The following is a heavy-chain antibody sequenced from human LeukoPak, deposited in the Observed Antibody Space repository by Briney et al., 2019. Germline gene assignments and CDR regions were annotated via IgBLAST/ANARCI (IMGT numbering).Heavy chain of an antibody. CDR2: INPNSGGT. J-gene: IGHJ6*03. CDR3: ARAGWFGDEYDVYYMDV. V-gene: IGHV1-2*02. D-gene: IGHD3-10*01. Sequence: ASVKVSCKASGYTFTGYYMHWVRQAPGQGLQWMGWINPNSGGTNYAQKFQGRVTMTRDTSISTAYMELSRLRSDDTAVYYCARAGWFGDEYDVYYMDVWGKGTTVAISS. CDR1: GYTFTGYY.